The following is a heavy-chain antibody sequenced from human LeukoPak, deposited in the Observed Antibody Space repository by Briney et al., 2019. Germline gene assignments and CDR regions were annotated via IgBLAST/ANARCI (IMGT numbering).Heavy chain of an antibody. J-gene: IGHJ4*02. CDR3: ARLLTTVTTGYYFDY. CDR1: GGSISSRSCY. CDR2: FYYTGST. D-gene: IGHD4-17*01. V-gene: IGHV4-39*01. Sequence: TSETLSLTCTVSGGSISSRSCYWGWIRQPPGKGLEWIGSFYYTGSTFYNPSLKSRVTISADTSKNQFSLTLSSVTAADTAVYYCARLLTTVTTGYYFDYWGQGALVTVSS.